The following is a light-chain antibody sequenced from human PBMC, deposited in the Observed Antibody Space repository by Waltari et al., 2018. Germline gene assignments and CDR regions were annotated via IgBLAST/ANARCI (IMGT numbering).Light chain of an antibody. CDR3: AAWDDSLNGRVV. J-gene: IGLJ2*01. V-gene: IGLV1-44*01. Sequence: VQTHPHSDSATHGTTVTNSCSVSSSITYSYTENWYHPLPGTAPKILIYSNNQRPSGVPDRLSGSKSGTSASLAISGLQSEDEADYYCAAWDDSLNGRVVFGGGTKLTVL. CDR1: SSITYSYT. CDR2: SNN.